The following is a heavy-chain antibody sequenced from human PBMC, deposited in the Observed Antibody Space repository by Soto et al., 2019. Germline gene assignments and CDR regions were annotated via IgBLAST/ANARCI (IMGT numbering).Heavy chain of an antibody. CDR2: INHSGST. CDR1: GGSFSGYY. J-gene: IGHJ6*02. CDR3: ARGITMVRGKYYYGMDV. D-gene: IGHD3-10*01. Sequence: PSETLSLTCAVYGGSFSGYYWSWIRQPPGKGLEWIGEINHSGSTNYNPSLKSRVTISVDTSKNQFSLKLSSVTAADTAVYYCARGITMVRGKYYYGMDVWGQGTTVPVSS. V-gene: IGHV4-34*01.